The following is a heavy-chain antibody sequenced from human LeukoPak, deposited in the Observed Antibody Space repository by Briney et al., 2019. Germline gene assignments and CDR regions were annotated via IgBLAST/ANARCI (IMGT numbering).Heavy chain of an antibody. D-gene: IGHD3-10*02. Sequence: QSGGSLRLSCAASGFTFSSYAMSWVRQAPGKGLEWVSYISSSGSTIHYADSVKGRFTISRDNAKNSLYLQMNSLRAEDTAVYYCAELGITMIGGVWGKGTTVTISS. V-gene: IGHV3-48*03. CDR1: GFTFSSYA. J-gene: IGHJ6*04. CDR3: AELGITMIGGV. CDR2: ISSSGSTI.